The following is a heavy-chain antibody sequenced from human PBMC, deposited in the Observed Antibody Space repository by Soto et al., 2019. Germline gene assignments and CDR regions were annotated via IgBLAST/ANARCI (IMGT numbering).Heavy chain of an antibody. V-gene: IGHV1-18*01. Sequence: ASVKVSCKASGYTFTSYGISWVRQAPGQGLEWMGWISAYNGNTNYAQKLQGRVTMTTDTSTSTAYMELRSLRSDDTAVYYCARFHVEVQLERRDFDYWGQGTLVTVSS. D-gene: IGHD1-1*01. CDR2: ISAYNGNT. CDR1: GYTFTSYG. CDR3: ARFHVEVQLERRDFDY. J-gene: IGHJ4*02.